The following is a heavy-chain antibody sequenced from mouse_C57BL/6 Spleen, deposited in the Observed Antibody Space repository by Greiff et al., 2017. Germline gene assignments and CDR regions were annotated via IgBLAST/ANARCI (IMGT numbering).Heavy chain of an antibody. CDR3: AREAGTSYYFDY. CDR1: GYAFSSYW. D-gene: IGHD4-1*01. V-gene: IGHV1-80*01. CDR2: IYPGDGGT. Sequence: VQLKQSGAELVKPGASVKISCKASGYAFSSYWLNCVKQRPGEGILWIGHIYPGDGGTNYNATFKGKATLTADKDSSTDYLQLSSLSAEDSAVYFCAREAGTSYYFDYWGQGTTLTVSS. J-gene: IGHJ2*01.